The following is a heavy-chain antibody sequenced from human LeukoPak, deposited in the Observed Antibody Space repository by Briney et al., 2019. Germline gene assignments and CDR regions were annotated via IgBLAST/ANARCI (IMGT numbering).Heavy chain of an antibody. Sequence: ASVKVSCKVSGYTLTELSMHWVRQAPGKGREWMGGFDPEDGETIYAQKFQGRVTMTEDTSTDTAYMELSSLRSEDTAVYYCATVNRYYYGSGSYPYWGQGTLVTVSS. CDR2: FDPEDGET. CDR1: GYTLTELS. CDR3: ATVNRYYYGSGSYPY. J-gene: IGHJ4*02. V-gene: IGHV1-24*01. D-gene: IGHD3-10*01.